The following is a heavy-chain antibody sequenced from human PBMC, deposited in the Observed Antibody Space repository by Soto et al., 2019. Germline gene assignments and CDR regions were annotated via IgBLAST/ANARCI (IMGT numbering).Heavy chain of an antibody. D-gene: IGHD3-3*01. CDR2: INPDNGNT. J-gene: IGHJ5*02. V-gene: IGHV1-3*01. CDR1: GYTFTRYT. CDR3: ARGITTGQLDP. Sequence: ASVKVSCKASGYTFTRYTMNWVRQAPGQRLEWMGWINPDNGNTKSSQKFQDRVIITRDTSASTAYMDLSSLRSEDTAVYYCARGITTGQLDPWGQGTLVTVSS.